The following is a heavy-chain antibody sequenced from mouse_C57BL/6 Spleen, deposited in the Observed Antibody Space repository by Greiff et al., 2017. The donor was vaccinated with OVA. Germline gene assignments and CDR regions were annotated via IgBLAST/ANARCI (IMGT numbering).Heavy chain of an antibody. CDR2: IDPETGGT. Sequence: QVQLQQSGAELVRPGASVTLSCKASGYTFTDYEMHWVKQTPVHGLEWIGAIDPETGGTAYNQKFKGKAILTADKSSSTAYMELRSLTSEDSAVYYCTRERSDYYAMDYWGQGTSVTVSS. V-gene: IGHV1-15*01. CDR3: TRERSDYYAMDY. J-gene: IGHJ4*01. CDR1: GYTFTDYE.